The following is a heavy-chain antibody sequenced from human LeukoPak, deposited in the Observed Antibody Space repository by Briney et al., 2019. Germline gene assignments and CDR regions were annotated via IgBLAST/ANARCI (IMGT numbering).Heavy chain of an antibody. CDR2: ISGSGAGT. V-gene: IGHV3-23*01. CDR3: VKDLGGPMLTFGGQRGYFDY. Sequence: GGSLRLSCAASGFTFNSYGMSWVRQAPGKGLEWVSAISGSGAGTYYADSVKGRFTISRDYSQNTLSLRMNSLRAEDTAVYYCVKDLGGPMLTFGGQRGYFDYWGQGALVTVSS. J-gene: IGHJ4*02. D-gene: IGHD3-16*01. CDR1: GFTFNSYG.